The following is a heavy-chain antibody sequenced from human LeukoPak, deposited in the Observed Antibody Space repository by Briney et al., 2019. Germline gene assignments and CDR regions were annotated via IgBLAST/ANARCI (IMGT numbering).Heavy chain of an antibody. J-gene: IGHJ4*02. CDR3: ASLYYDILTGYAGRLDY. Sequence: GGSLRLSCAASGFTFSDYYMSWIRQAPGKGLEWVSYISSSGNTIYYADSVKGRFTISRDNAKNSLYLQMNSLRAEDTAVYYCASLYYDILTGYAGRLDYWGQGTLVTVSS. D-gene: IGHD3-9*01. V-gene: IGHV3-11*01. CDR1: GFTFSDYY. CDR2: ISSSGNTI.